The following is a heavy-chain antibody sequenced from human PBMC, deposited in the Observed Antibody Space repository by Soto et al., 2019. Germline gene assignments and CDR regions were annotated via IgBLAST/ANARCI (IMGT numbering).Heavy chain of an antibody. V-gene: IGHV4-30-4*02. CDR1: GGSISSGDHN. D-gene: IGHD3-10*01. CDR2: THNSGST. CDR3: ARAHRDYYGSGSYLPY. Sequence: PSETLSLTCTVSGGSISSGDHNWSWIRQPPGKALEWIGYTHNSGSTYYNPSLKSRVSMSMDTSKNQFSLKLSSVTAADTAVYYCARAHRDYYGSGSYLPYWGQGTLVTVSS. J-gene: IGHJ4*02.